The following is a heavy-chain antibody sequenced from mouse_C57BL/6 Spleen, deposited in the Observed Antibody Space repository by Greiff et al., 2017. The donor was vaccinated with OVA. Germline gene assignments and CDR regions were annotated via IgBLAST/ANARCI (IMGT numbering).Heavy chain of an antibody. V-gene: IGHV2-2*01. Sequence: VQLQQSGPGLVQPSQRLSITCTVSGFSLTSYGVHWVRQSPGKGLEWLGVIWSGGSTDYNAAFISRLSISKDNSKSQVFFKMNRRQADDTAIYYSITTVVATGRYFDVWGTGTTVTVSS. CDR1: GFSLTSYG. CDR3: ITTVVATGRYFDV. CDR2: IWSGGST. D-gene: IGHD1-1*01. J-gene: IGHJ1*03.